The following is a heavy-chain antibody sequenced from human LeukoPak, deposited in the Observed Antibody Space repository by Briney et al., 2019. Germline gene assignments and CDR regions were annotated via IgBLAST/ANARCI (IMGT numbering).Heavy chain of an antibody. CDR2: RSYDGSYQ. CDR3: PRDAQPWVLSGPADR. CDR1: GFTFSSYG. Sequence: GGSLRLSCEASGFTFSSYGMHWVRQAPGKGLEWVAIRSYDGSYQNYGDSVKGRFTISRDNSKNTLYLQMNSSIAEDTAVDYCPRDAQPWVLSGPADRWGQGTLVTVSS. D-gene: IGHD1-26*01. V-gene: IGHV3-30*03. J-gene: IGHJ5*02.